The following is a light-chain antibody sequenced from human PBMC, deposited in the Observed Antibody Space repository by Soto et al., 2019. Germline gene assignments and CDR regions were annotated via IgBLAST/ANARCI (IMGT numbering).Light chain of an antibody. J-gene: IGKJ1*01. CDR3: QKSYSTPRK. V-gene: IGKV1-39*01. CDR2: AAS. CDR1: QSISSY. Sequence: DIQMTHSPSARSASVGDRVTITFLASQSISSYLNWYQQKPGKAPKLLIYAASSLQSGVPSRFSGSGSGTDFTLTISSLQPEDFATYYCQKSYSTPRKFGQGTKVDIK.